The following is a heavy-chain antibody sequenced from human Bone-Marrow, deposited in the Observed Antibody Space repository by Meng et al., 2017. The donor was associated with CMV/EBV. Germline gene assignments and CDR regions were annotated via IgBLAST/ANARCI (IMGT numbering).Heavy chain of an antibody. J-gene: IGHJ4*02. CDR3: ASGSTNNLDY. V-gene: IGHV4-31*03. Sequence: TCTVSGGSISSGGYYWSWIRQHPGKGLEWIGYIYYSGSTYYNPSLKSRVTISVDTSKNQFSLKLSSVTAADTAVYYCASGSTNNLDYWGQGTLVTVSS. CDR2: IYYSGST. D-gene: IGHD2-2*01. CDR1: GGSISSGGYY.